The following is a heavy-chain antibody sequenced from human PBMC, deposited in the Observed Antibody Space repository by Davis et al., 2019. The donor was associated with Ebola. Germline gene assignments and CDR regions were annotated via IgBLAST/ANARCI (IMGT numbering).Heavy chain of an antibody. CDR3: ARTPRLCSSTSCYYYYYGMDV. Sequence: PGGSLRLSCAASGFTFSSYWMSWVRQAPGKGLEWVANINEDGSEKYYVDSVKGRFTISRDNAKNSLYLQMNSLRAEDTAVYYCARTPRLCSSTSCYYYYYGMDVWGQGTTVTVSS. J-gene: IGHJ6*02. CDR2: INEDGSEK. D-gene: IGHD2-2*01. V-gene: IGHV3-7*01. CDR1: GFTFSSYW.